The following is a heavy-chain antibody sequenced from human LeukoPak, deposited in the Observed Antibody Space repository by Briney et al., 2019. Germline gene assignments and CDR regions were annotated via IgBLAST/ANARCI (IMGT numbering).Heavy chain of an antibody. D-gene: IGHD4-23*01. CDR3: AKSYTVVTHEHQFDY. CDR2: ISSSGSTI. J-gene: IGHJ4*02. Sequence: SGGSLRLSCAASGFTFSSYEMNWVRQAPGKGLEWVSYISSSGSTIYYADSVKGRFTISRDNSKNTLYLQMNSLRAEDTAVYYCAKSYTVVTHEHQFDYWGQGTLVTVSS. V-gene: IGHV3-48*03. CDR1: GFTFSSYE.